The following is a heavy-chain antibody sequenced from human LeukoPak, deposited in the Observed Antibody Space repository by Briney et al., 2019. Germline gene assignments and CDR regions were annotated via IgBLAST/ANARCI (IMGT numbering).Heavy chain of an antibody. V-gene: IGHV3-48*03. J-gene: IGHJ4*02. CDR1: GFTFSSYE. CDR2: ISSSAGSI. CDR3: ARTSSGTYLH. Sequence: GGSLRLSCAASGFTFSSYEMNWVRQAPGKGLEWVSYISSSAGSIHYADSVKGRSTISRDNAKNSLYLQMNSLRAEDTAVYYCARTSSGTYLHWGQGTLVIVSS. D-gene: IGHD1-26*01.